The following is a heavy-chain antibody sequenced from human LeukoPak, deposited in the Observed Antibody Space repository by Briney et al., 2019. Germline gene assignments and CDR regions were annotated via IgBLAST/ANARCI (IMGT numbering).Heavy chain of an antibody. V-gene: IGHV1-69*13. Sequence: GASVKVSCKASGGTFSSYAISWVRQAPGQGLEWVGGIIPIFGTANYAQKFQGRVTITADESTSTAYMELSSLRSEDTAVYYCARDRGRDGYNYLDYWGQGTLVTVSS. CDR1: GGTFSSYA. CDR3: ARDRGRDGYNYLDY. J-gene: IGHJ4*02. CDR2: IIPIFGTA. D-gene: IGHD5-24*01.